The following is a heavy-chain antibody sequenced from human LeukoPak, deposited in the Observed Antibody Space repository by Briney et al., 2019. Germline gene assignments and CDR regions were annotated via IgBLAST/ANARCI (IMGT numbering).Heavy chain of an antibody. V-gene: IGHV3-23*01. CDR3: ASARIVVVPAAISYDY. J-gene: IGHJ4*02. Sequence: PGGSLRLSCAASGFTFSSYAMSWVRQAPGKGLEWVSPISSSGGSTYYADSVKGRFTISRDNAKNTLYLQMNSLRAEDTAVYYCASARIVVVPAAISYDYWGQGTLVTVSS. D-gene: IGHD2-2*02. CDR1: GFTFSSYA. CDR2: ISSSGGST.